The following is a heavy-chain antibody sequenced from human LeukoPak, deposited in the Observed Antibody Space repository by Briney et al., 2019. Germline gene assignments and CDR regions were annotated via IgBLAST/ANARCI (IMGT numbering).Heavy chain of an antibody. Sequence: SETLSLTCTVSGDSISSSSYYWGWIRQPPGKGLEWIGSIYYSGSAYYNPSLKSRVTISVDTSKNQFSLKLSSVTAADTAVYYCARERGPYYDNFFGYWGQGTLVTVSS. J-gene: IGHJ4*02. CDR1: GDSISSSSYY. D-gene: IGHD3-3*01. V-gene: IGHV4-39*07. CDR3: ARERGPYYDNFFGY. CDR2: IYYSGSA.